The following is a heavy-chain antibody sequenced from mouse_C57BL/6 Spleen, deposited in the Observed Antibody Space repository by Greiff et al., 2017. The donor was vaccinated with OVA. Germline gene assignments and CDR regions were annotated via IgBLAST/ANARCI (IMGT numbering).Heavy chain of an antibody. J-gene: IGHJ2*01. CDR1: GYSITSGYY. CDR2: ISYDGSN. V-gene: IGHV3-6*01. CDR3: ARDLFDY. Sequence: EVKLEESGPGLVKPSQSLSLTCSVTGYSITSGYYWNWIRQFPGNKLEWMGYISYDGSNNYNPSPKNRISVTRDTAKNQFFLKLKSVTTEDTATYYCARDLFDYWGQDTTRTVSS.